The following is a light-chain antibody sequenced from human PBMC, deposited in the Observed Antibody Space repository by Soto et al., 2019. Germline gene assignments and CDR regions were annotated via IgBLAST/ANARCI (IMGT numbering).Light chain of an antibody. J-gene: IGKJ1*01. Sequence: EIVMAPSPATLSVSLGERATLYCRASQTVGSNLAWYQHRPGQAPRLLIYGASTRATGIPTRFSGSGSGTEFTLTINSLQSEDFAVYYCQQYNNWPRTFGQGTKVDI. CDR2: GAS. CDR3: QQYNNWPRT. V-gene: IGKV3-15*01. CDR1: QTVGSN.